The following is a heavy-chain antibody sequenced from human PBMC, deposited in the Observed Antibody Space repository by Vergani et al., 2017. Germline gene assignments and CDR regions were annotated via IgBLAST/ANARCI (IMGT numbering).Heavy chain of an antibody. V-gene: IGHV3-66*02. D-gene: IGHD5-18*01. CDR3: AREPSIGIQTSGAFDI. Sequence: EVQLVESGGGLVQPGGSLRLSCAASGFTVSSNYMSWVRQAPGKGLEWVSVIYSGGSTYYADSVKGRFTIYRDNSKNTLYLQMNSLRAEDTAVYYCAREPSIGIQTSGAFDIWGQGTMVTVSS. CDR2: IYSGGST. J-gene: IGHJ3*02. CDR1: GFTVSSNY.